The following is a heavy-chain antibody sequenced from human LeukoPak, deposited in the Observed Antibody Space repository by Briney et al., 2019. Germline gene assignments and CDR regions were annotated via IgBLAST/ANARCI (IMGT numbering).Heavy chain of an antibody. Sequence: SETLSLTCTVSGGSVSSGSYYWSWIRQPPGKGLEWIGYIYYSASTNYNPSLKSRVTISVDTSNNQFSLKLSSVAAADTAVYYCARGSRGYSYGWGQGTLVTVSS. V-gene: IGHV4-61*01. CDR1: GGSVSSGSYY. CDR3: ARGSRGYSYG. J-gene: IGHJ4*02. CDR2: IYYSAST. D-gene: IGHD5-18*01.